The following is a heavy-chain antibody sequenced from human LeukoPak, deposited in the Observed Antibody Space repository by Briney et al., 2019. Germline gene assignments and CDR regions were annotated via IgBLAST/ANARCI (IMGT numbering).Heavy chain of an antibody. CDR2: IYYSGSP. CDR1: GGSISRNSHY. CDR3: SRLLYDSGGYYYFDL. Sequence: SETLSLTCTVSGGSISRNSHYWGWIRQPPGKGLEWIGSIYYSGSPYHNPSLKSRVTMSVDTSKNQFSLKLSSVTAADTAVYYCSRLLYDSGGYYYFDLWGQGTLVTVSS. D-gene: IGHD3-22*01. V-gene: IGHV4-39*01. J-gene: IGHJ4*02.